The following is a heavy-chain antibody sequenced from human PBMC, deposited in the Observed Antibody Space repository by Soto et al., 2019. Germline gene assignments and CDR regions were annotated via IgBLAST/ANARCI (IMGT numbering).Heavy chain of an antibody. J-gene: IGHJ6*02. V-gene: IGHV3-74*01. Sequence: TXXSLRLSCAASGFTFSSYWVHWVRQAPGRGLVWVSRINGDGSSTNYADSVNGRFTISRDNAKNTLYLQMNSLRAEDTAVYLCGRGGSGIYGMDVWGQGTTVTVSS. CDR1: GFTFSSYW. CDR3: GRGGSGIYGMDV. D-gene: IGHD6-13*01. CDR2: INGDGSST.